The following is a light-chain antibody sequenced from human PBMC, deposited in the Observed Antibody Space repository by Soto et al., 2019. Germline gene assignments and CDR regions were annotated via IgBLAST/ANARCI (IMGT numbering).Light chain of an antibody. V-gene: IGKV3-11*01. CDR3: QQRYDWRS. Sequence: EIVLTQSPATLSLSPGQRATLSCRASQSISSYLAWYQQKPGQAPRLLIYDASNRATGIPARFSGSGSGTDFTLTISSLEPEDFGVYYCQQRYDWRSFGGGTKVEIK. CDR1: QSISSY. J-gene: IGKJ4*01. CDR2: DAS.